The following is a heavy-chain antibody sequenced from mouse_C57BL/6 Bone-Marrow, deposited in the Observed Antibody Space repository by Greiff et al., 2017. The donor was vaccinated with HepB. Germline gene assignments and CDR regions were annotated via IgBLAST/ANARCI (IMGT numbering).Heavy chain of an antibody. CDR3: ARSIYYYGSSDY. Sequence: QVQLKQSGAELVMPGASVKLSCKASGYTFTSYWMHWVKQRPGQGLEWIGEIDPSDSYTNYNQKFKGKSTLTVDKSSSTAYMQLSSLTSEDSAVYYCARSIYYYGSSDYWGQGTTLTVSS. CDR1: GYTFTSYW. J-gene: IGHJ2*01. D-gene: IGHD1-1*01. CDR2: IDPSDSYT. V-gene: IGHV1-69*01.